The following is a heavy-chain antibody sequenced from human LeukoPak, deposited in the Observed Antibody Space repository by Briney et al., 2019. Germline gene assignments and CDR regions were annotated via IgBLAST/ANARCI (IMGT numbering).Heavy chain of an antibody. CDR2: INHSGST. Sequence: KPSETLSLTCAVYGGSFSGYYWSWIRQPPGKGLEWIGEINHSGSTNYNPSLKSRVTISVDTSKNQFSLKLSSVTAADTAVYYCARRSILTGYYKRWFDPWGQGTLVTVSS. V-gene: IGHV4-34*01. CDR3: ARRSILTGYYKRWFDP. D-gene: IGHD3-9*01. CDR1: GGSFSGYY. J-gene: IGHJ5*02.